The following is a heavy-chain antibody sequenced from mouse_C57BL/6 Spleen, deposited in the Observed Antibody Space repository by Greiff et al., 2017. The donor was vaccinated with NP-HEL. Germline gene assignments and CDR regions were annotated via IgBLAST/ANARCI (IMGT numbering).Heavy chain of an antibody. J-gene: IGHJ3*01. Sequence: QVQLQQSGAELARPGASVKMSCKASGYTFTSYTMHWVQQRPGQGLEWIGYINPSSGYTKYNQKFKDKATLTADKSSSTAYMQLSSLTSEDSAVYYCARDGTEVFAYWGQGTLVTVSA. D-gene: IGHD4-1*01. CDR1: GYTFTSYT. CDR2: INPSSGYT. CDR3: ARDGTEVFAY. V-gene: IGHV1-4*01.